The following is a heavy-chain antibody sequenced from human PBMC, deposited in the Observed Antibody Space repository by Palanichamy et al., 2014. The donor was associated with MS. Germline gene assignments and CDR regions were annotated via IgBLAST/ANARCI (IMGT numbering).Heavy chain of an antibody. CDR3: AKVPLVVADPMDY. D-gene: IGHD6-19*01. J-gene: IGHJ4*02. CDR2: ISGSGGST. Sequence: EVQLLESGGGLVQPGGSLRLSCAASGFTFSNYAMSWVRQAPGKGLEWVSTISGSGGSTYYADSVKGRFTISRDNSKNTLYLQMNSLRAEDTAVYYCAKVPLVVADPMDYWGRGTLVTVSS. V-gene: IGHV3-23*01. CDR1: GFTFSNYA.